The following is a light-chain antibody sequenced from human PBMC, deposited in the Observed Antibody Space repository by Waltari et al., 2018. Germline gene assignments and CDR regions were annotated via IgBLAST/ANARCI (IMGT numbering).Light chain of an antibody. CDR3: LQRSRWPWT. Sequence: IVLTQSPATLSLSPGERATLSCRASQTVSTYLAWFQQKPGQAPRLLIYDASNRAPGIPARFSGSGSGTDFSLTISSLEPEDFAVYYCLQRSRWPWTFGQGTKVAVK. CDR1: QTVSTY. CDR2: DAS. V-gene: IGKV3-11*01. J-gene: IGKJ1*01.